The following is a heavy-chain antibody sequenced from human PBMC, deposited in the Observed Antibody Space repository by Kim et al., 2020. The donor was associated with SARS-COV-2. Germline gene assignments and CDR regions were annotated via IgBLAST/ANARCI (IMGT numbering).Heavy chain of an antibody. D-gene: IGHD1-26*01. CDR3: ARERSGNFDY. Sequence: VYYADSVRGRFAISRDNAKNSLNLEMNSLRDEDTAVYYCARERSGNFDYWGQGTLVTVSS. J-gene: IGHJ4*02. V-gene: IGHV3-48*02. CDR2: V.